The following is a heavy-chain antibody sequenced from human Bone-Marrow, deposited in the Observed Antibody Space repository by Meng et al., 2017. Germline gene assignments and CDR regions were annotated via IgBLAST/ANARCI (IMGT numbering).Heavy chain of an antibody. Sequence: GESLKISCAASGFTFSSYWMSWVRQAPGKGLEWVANIKQDGSEKYYVDSVKGRFTISRDNAKNSLYLQMNSLRAEDTAVYYCARVKGSGWYRTFDYWGQGTLVTVSS. V-gene: IGHV3-7*01. D-gene: IGHD6-19*01. CDR1: GFTFSSYW. CDR3: ARVKGSGWYRTFDY. CDR2: IKQDGSEK. J-gene: IGHJ4*02.